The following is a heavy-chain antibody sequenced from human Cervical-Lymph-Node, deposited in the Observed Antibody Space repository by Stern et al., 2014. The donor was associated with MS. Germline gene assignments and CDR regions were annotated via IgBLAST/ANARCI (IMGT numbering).Heavy chain of an antibody. V-gene: IGHV3-30-3*01. J-gene: IGHJ4*02. D-gene: IGHD2-15*01. CDR2: LSNEGSKQ. CDR3: ARDTCRGGGCYFRY. Sequence: VQLVESGGGVVQPGRSLRLSCAASGFIFSSYAMHWVRQAPGKGLDWVAFLSNEGSKQFYADSVKGRFTISTDNSNNTLYLQMNSLRPEDTAVYYCARDTCRGGGCYFRYWGQGILITVSS. CDR1: GFIFSSYA.